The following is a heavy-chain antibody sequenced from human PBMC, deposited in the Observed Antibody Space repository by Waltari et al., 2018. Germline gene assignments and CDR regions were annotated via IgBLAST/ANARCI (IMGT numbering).Heavy chain of an antibody. J-gene: IGHJ4*02. CDR3: GRSYYGSYFLDY. CDR1: GGSISSRAYY. D-gene: IGHD1-26*01. CDR2: IHYGGTT. V-gene: IGHV4-31*03. Sequence: QVQLQESGPGLVKPSQTLSLICTVSGGSISSRAYYWNWIRQHPGKGLEWIGYIHYGGTTYYNPSLRSRVNVSVDTSKNNFSLNLISVTAADTAVYYCGRSYYGSYFLDYWGQGTVVTVSS.